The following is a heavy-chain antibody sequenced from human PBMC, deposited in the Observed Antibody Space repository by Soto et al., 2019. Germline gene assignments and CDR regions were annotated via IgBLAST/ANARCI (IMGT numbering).Heavy chain of an antibody. D-gene: IGHD3-10*01. Sequence: QVQLVQSGAEVKRPGSSVKVSCKASGDTFNFYSINWVRQAPGLGLEWLGRVNPILSLSNYAQRFQGRVTMTADKSTSTAYMILNSLKTEDTAIYYCATSYGSGYRAFDYWSQGALVTVSS. CDR1: GDTFNFYS. CDR2: VNPILSLS. J-gene: IGHJ4*02. V-gene: IGHV1-69*02. CDR3: ATSYGSGYRAFDY.